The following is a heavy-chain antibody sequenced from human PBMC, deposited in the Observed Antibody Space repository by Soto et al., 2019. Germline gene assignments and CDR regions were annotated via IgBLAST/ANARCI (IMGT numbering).Heavy chain of an antibody. CDR2: IYSSGNT. V-gene: IGHV4-4*07. Sequence: SETLSLTCSVSGGTISGYYWTWIRQPAGKGLEWIGRIYSSGNTKYNPSLQSRVTMSLDTSNNQFSLRLTSVTAADTAVYYCAKDLRGYSPFFDYWGQGTLVTVSS. J-gene: IGHJ4*02. D-gene: IGHD5-12*01. CDR1: GGTISGYY. CDR3: AKDLRGYSPFFDY.